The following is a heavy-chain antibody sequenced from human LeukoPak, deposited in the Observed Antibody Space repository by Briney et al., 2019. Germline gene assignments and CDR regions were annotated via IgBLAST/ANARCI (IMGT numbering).Heavy chain of an antibody. CDR3: SRGNGDYFDY. D-gene: IGHD4-17*01. CDR2: IRSKTYGATT. V-gene: IGHV3-49*04. CDR1: GFTFGDSA. Sequence: GGSLRLSCTASGFTFGDSAMSWVRQAPGKGLGWVAFIRSKTYGATTEYAASVKGRFTISRDDAKSIAYLQMNSLKTEDTAVFYCSRGNGDYFDYWGQGTLVTVSS. J-gene: IGHJ4*02.